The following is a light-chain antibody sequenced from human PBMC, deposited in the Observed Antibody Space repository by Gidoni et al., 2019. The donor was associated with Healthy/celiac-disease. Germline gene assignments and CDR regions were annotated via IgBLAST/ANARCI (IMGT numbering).Light chain of an antibody. V-gene: IGKV3-15*01. Sequence: EFVMPQSPATLSVSPGERATLSCRASQSVSSNLAWYQQKPGQAPRLLIYGASTRATGIPARFSGSGSGTEFTLTISSLQSEDFAVYYCQQYNNWPPWTFGQGTKVEIK. J-gene: IGKJ1*01. CDR2: GAS. CDR3: QQYNNWPPWT. CDR1: QSVSSN.